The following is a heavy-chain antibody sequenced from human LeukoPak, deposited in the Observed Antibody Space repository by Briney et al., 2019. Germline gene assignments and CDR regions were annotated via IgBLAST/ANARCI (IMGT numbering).Heavy chain of an antibody. CDR3: ARSNQADDY. CDR1: GFTFSSYW. D-gene: IGHD1-14*01. J-gene: IGHJ4*02. V-gene: IGHV3-74*01. Sequence: GGSLRLSCAASGFTFSSYWMNWVRQVPGKGLVWVARINPGGSSITYADSVKGRFTISRDNAKNTLYLQMDSLRAEDTGVYYCARSNQADDYWGQGTLVTVSS. CDR2: INPGGSSI.